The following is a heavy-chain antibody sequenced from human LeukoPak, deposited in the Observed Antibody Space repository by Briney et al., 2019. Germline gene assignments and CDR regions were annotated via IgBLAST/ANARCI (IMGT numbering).Heavy chain of an antibody. Sequence: SETLSLTCAVYGGSFSGYYWSWIRQPPGKGLEWIGVINHSGSTNYNPSLKSRVTISVDTSKNQFSLKLSSVTAADTAVYYCARYCSSTSCYGAMDAFDIWGQGTMVTVSS. J-gene: IGHJ3*02. CDR2: INHSGST. V-gene: IGHV4-34*01. CDR3: ARYCSSTSCYGAMDAFDI. D-gene: IGHD2-2*01. CDR1: GGSFSGYY.